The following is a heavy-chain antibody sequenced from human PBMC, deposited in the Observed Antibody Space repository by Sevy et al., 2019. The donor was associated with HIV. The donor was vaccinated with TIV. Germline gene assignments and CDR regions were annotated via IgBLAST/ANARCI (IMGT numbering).Heavy chain of an antibody. CDR3: AKVSPGTTVTRYYFDY. V-gene: IGHV3-9*01. Sequence: GGSLRLSCAASGFTFDDYAMHWVRQAPGKGLEWVSGISWNSGSIGYADSVKGRFTISRDNAKNSLYLQMNSLRAEDTALYYCAKVSPGTTVTRYYFDYWGQGTLVTVSS. D-gene: IGHD4-17*01. J-gene: IGHJ4*02. CDR1: GFTFDDYA. CDR2: ISWNSGSI.